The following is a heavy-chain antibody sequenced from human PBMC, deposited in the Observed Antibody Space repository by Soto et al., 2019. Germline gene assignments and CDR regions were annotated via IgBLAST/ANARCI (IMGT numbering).Heavy chain of an antibody. D-gene: IGHD1-7*01. J-gene: IGHJ6*02. Sequence: GGSLRLSCAASGFTFSSYGMHWVRQAPGKGLEWVAVISYDGSNKYYADSVKGRFTISRDNAKNSLYLQMNSLRAEDTAVYYCARDSSGTTYFSVWGQGTTVTVSS. CDR2: ISYDGSNK. CDR1: GFTFSSYG. CDR3: ARDSSGTTYFSV. V-gene: IGHV3-30*03.